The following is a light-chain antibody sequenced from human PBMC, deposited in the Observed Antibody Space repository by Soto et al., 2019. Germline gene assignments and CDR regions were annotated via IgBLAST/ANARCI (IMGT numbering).Light chain of an antibody. V-gene: IGLV1-40*01. J-gene: IGLJ3*02. Sequence: QSVLTQPPSVSGAPGQRVTISCTGSSSNIGAGYDVHWYQRLPGTAPKLLIYGNSNRPSGVPDRFSGSKSGTSASLAITGLLAEDEADYYCQSYDSSLSAWVLGGGTKLTVL. CDR1: SSNIGAGYD. CDR3: QSYDSSLSAWV. CDR2: GNS.